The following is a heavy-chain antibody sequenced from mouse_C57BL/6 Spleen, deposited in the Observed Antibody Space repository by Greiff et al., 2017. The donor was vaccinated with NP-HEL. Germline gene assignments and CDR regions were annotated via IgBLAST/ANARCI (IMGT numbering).Heavy chain of an antibody. Sequence: DVKLVESGGGLVKPGGSLKLSCAASGFTFSDYGMHWVRQAPEKGLEWVAYISSGSSTIYYADTVKGRFTISRDNAKNTLFLQMTSLRSEDTAMYYCASGDYYGSPFAYWGHGTLVTVSA. CDR3: ASGDYYGSPFAY. V-gene: IGHV5-17*01. J-gene: IGHJ3*01. D-gene: IGHD1-1*01. CDR2: ISSGSSTI. CDR1: GFTFSDYG.